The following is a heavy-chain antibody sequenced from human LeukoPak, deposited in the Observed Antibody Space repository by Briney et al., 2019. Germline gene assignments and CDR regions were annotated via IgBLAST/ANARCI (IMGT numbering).Heavy chain of an antibody. CDR2: MNPNSGGT. CDR1: GYIFTGYY. D-gene: IGHD5-12*01. Sequence: ASVKVSCKASGYIFTGYYMHWVRQAPGQGLEWMGWMNPNSGGTNYAQKFQGRVTMTRDTSISTAYMELISLRSDDTAVYYCARVGLSDIVATPREEYYFDYWGQGTLVTVSS. V-gene: IGHV1-2*02. J-gene: IGHJ4*02. CDR3: ARVGLSDIVATPREEYYFDY.